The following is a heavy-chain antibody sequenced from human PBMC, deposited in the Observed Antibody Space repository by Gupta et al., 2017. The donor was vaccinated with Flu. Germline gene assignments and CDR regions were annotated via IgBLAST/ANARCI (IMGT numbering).Heavy chain of an antibody. CDR3: ARGVRRPDCSGGACYYFDY. V-gene: IGHV2-5*02. CDR1: GFSVSTNGVG. D-gene: IGHD2-15*01. Sequence: QITLKESGPTLVTPTQTLTLTCACSGFSVSTNGVGVGWIRQPPGKALEWLAINYWDDDKRYSPSLKSRLTITKDTSKNQVVLTMTTVDPVDTATYFCARGVRRPDCSGGACYYFDYWGQGTPVTVSS. J-gene: IGHJ4*02. CDR2: NYWDDDK.